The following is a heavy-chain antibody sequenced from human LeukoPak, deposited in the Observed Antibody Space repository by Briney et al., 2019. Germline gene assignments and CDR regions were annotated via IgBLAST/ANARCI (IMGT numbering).Heavy chain of an antibody. D-gene: IGHD6-13*01. CDR3: ARGPSGIEAAKCWFDP. Sequence: ASVKVSCKASGYTFTGYYMHWVRQAPGQGLEWMGWINPNSGGTNYAQKFQGRVTMTRDTSISTAYMELSRLRSDDTAVYYCARGPSGIEAAKCWFDPWGQGTLVTVSS. J-gene: IGHJ5*02. V-gene: IGHV1-2*02. CDR1: GYTFTGYY. CDR2: INPNSGGT.